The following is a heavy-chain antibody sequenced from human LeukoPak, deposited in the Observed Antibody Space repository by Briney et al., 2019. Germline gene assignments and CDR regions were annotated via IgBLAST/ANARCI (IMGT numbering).Heavy chain of an antibody. CDR1: GYTFTSYA. CDR2: INAGNGNT. V-gene: IGHV1-3*01. D-gene: IGHD3-22*01. J-gene: IGHJ6*02. CDR3: ARAEWLLPRDV. Sequence: GASVTVSCTASGYTFTSYAMHWVRQAPGQRLEWMGWINAGNGNTKYSQKFQGRVTITRDTSASTAYMELSSLRSEDTAVYYCARAEWLLPRDVWGQGTTVTVSS.